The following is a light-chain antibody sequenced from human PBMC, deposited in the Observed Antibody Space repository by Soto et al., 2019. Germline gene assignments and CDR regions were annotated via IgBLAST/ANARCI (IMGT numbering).Light chain of an antibody. Sequence: QLVLTQPSSLTASPGASASLTCTLRSGIDVGTYRIYWYQQKPGSPPQFLLRYKSDSNKQQGSGVPSRFSGSKDASANAGILLISGPQSEDEADYYCMIWHSSAWVFGGGTKLTVL. CDR2: YKSDSNK. J-gene: IGLJ3*02. V-gene: IGLV5-45*03. CDR3: MIWHSSAWV. CDR1: SGIDVGTYR.